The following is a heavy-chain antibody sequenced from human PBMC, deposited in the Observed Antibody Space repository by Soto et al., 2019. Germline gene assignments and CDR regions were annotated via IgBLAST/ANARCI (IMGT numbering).Heavy chain of an antibody. V-gene: IGHV4-59*08. D-gene: IGHD2-2*01. CDR2: IYYSGST. CDR1: GGSISSYY. J-gene: IGHJ6*03. Sequence: SETLSLTCTVSGGSISSYYWSWIRQPPGKGLEWIGYIYYSGSTNYNPSLKSRVTISVDTSKNQFSLKLSSVTAADTAVYYCARRLGAPPSGEIPAATSSYYYYYYMDVWGKGTTVTVSS. CDR3: ARRLGAPPSGEIPAATSSYYYYYYMDV.